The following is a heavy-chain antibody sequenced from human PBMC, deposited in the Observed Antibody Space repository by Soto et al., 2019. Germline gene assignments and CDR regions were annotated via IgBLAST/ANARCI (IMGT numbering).Heavy chain of an antibody. J-gene: IGHJ6*02. V-gene: IGHV3-33*01. CDR2: IWHDGNNK. CDR1: GFTFSNYG. Sequence: PGGSLRLSCAACGFTFSNYGMHWVRQAPGKGLEWVAIIWHDGNNKYYADSVRGRFIISRDNSKNRLYLQMNSLRAEDTAVYYCASDLVGASDSYGLDVWGQGTPVTVSS. D-gene: IGHD1-26*01. CDR3: ASDLVGASDSYGLDV.